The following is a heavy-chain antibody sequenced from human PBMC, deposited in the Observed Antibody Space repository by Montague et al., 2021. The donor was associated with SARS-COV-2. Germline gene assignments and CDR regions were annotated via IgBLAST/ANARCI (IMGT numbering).Heavy chain of an antibody. Sequence: SETLSLTCTVSGGSTNNYYWSWIRQPAGKGLEWIGRIRASGISTYNPSLETRVTMSVDTSKNQFSLKLSSVTAADTAGYYCAGGRFYYDSGELGSWGQGTLVTVSS. CDR1: GGSTNNYY. CDR2: IRASGIS. D-gene: IGHD3-22*01. CDR3: AGGRFYYDSGELGS. J-gene: IGHJ5*02. V-gene: IGHV4-4*07.